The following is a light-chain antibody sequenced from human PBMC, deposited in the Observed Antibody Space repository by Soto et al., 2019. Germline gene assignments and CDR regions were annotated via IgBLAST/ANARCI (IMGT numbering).Light chain of an antibody. CDR1: QGITNH. Sequence: DIQMTQSPSSLSASVGDRVTITCRASQGITNHLAWYQQKPGKVPKLLIYAASILQSGVPSRFSGGGSVTEFTLTISSLQPEDVAAYYCQKYDSAPLTFGGGTKVEIK. CDR2: AAS. CDR3: QKYDSAPLT. V-gene: IGKV1-27*01. J-gene: IGKJ4*01.